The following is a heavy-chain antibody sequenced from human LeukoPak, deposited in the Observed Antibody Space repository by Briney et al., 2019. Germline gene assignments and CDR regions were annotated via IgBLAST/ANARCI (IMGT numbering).Heavy chain of an antibody. J-gene: IGHJ5*02. CDR3: ARDPGGGGARGHNWFDP. CDR1: GFTFSSYW. CDR2: IKSDGSST. D-gene: IGHD2-21*01. Sequence: GGSLRLSCAASGFTFSSYWMHWVRQAPGKGLVWVSRIKSDGSSTSYADSVKGRFTISRDNAKNTLYLQMNSLRAEDTAIYYCARDPGGGGARGHNWFDPWGQGTLVTVSS. V-gene: IGHV3-74*01.